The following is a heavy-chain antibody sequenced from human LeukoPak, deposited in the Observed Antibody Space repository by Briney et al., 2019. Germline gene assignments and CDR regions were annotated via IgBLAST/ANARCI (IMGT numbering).Heavy chain of an antibody. J-gene: IGHJ4*02. CDR3: ARGFIAVPTPRADY. CDR1: GFTFSSYS. V-gene: IGHV3-21*04. CDR2: ISSSSSYI. Sequence: PGGSLRLSCAASGFTFSSYSMNWVRQAPGKGLEWVSSISSSSSYIYYADSVKGRFTISRDNAKNSLYLQMNSLRAEDTAVYYCARGFIAVPTPRADYWGQGTLVTVSS. D-gene: IGHD6-19*01.